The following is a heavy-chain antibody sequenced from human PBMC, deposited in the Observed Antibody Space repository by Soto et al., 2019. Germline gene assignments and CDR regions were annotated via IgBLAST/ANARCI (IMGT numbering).Heavy chain of an antibody. Sequence: SETLSLTCTVSGGYIRSYDWSWIRQPPGKGLEWIGYIYYSGSTNYNPSLKSRVTISVDTSKNQFSLKLSSVTAADTAVYYCARVGYYYGSGSSMGGMDVWGQGTTVTVSS. CDR3: ARVGYYYGSGSSMGGMDV. V-gene: IGHV4-59*01. D-gene: IGHD3-10*01. J-gene: IGHJ6*02. CDR1: GGYIRSYD. CDR2: IYYSGST.